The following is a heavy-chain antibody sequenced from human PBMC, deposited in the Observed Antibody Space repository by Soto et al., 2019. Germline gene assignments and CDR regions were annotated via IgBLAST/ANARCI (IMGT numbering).Heavy chain of an antibody. D-gene: IGHD4-17*01. Sequence: GGSLRHSCAASGVTGTNKYMTLVRQAPGKGLEWVSVIYSGGATSYADSVKGRFTISRDNSKDILYLQMNSLRVEDTAVYYCARVDYGDYGWYFDLWGRGTLVTVSS. CDR2: IYSGGAT. J-gene: IGHJ2*01. V-gene: IGHV3-53*01. CDR1: GVTGTNKY. CDR3: ARVDYGDYGWYFDL.